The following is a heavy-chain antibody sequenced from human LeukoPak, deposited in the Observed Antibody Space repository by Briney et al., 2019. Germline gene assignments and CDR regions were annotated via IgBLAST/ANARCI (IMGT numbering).Heavy chain of an antibody. V-gene: IGHV1-2*02. J-gene: IGHJ4*02. D-gene: IGHD6-19*01. CDR3: ARVVAGVIAVADPFDY. CDR2: INPNSGGT. Sequence: ASVKVSCKASGYTFTGYYKHWVRQAPGQGLEWMGWINPNSGGTNYAQKFQGRVTMTRDTSISTAYMELSRLRSDDTAVYYCARVVAGVIAVADPFDYWGQGTLVTVSS. CDR1: GYTFTGYY.